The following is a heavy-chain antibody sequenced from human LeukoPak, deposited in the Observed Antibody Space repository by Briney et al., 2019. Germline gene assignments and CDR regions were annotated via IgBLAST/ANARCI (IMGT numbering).Heavy chain of an antibody. V-gene: IGHV4-59*08. CDR1: GGSISPYY. CDR2: IQYSGST. J-gene: IGHJ3*02. D-gene: IGHD3-10*01. Sequence: SEALSLTCTVSGGSISPYYWSRIRQPPGKGLEWIGYIQYSGSTSYNPSLKSRVTISVDTSKNQFSLKLSSVTAADSAVYSCARYGGTYFDTWGQGTMVTVSS. CDR3: ARYGGTYFDT.